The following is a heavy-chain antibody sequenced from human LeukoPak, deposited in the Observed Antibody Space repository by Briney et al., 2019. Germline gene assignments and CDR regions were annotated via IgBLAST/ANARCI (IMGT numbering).Heavy chain of an antibody. CDR3: ARGACSGGSCAWEY. V-gene: IGHV4-39*07. J-gene: IGHJ4*02. CDR1: GGSISSSSYY. Sequence: SETLSLTCTVSGGSISSSSYYWGWIRQPPGKGLEWIGSIYYSGSTYYNPSLKSRVTISVDTSKNQFSLKLSSVTAADTAVYYCARGACSGGSCAWEYWGQGTLVTVSS. CDR2: IYYSGST. D-gene: IGHD2-15*01.